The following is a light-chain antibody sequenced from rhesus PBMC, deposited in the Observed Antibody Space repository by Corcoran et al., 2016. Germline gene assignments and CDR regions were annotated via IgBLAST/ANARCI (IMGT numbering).Light chain of an antibody. CDR3: QHYYSTPLT. CDR1: QGITND. V-gene: IGKV1-21*01. Sequence: DIQMTQSPSSLSASVGDRVTITCRASQGITNDLAWYQQKPGETPKLRIYEASSLQSGIPSRFIGSGSGTDFTLTISSLQPEDFATYYCQHYYSTPLTFGGGTKVEIK. CDR2: EAS. J-gene: IGKJ4*01.